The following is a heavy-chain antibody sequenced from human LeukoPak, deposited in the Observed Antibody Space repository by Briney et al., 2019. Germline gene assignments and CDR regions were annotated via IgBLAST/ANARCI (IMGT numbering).Heavy chain of an antibody. CDR3: LRLQGSGSPPFDY. CDR1: GGSISSRGYY. Sequence: PSETLSLTCTVSGGSISSRGYYWSWIRQPPGKGLEWIGSIYYSGSTYYNPSLKSRVTISVDTSKNQFSLKLSSVTAADTAVYYCLRLQGSGSPPFDYWGQGTLVTVSS. J-gene: IGHJ4*02. D-gene: IGHD3-10*01. V-gene: IGHV4-39*01. CDR2: IYYSGST.